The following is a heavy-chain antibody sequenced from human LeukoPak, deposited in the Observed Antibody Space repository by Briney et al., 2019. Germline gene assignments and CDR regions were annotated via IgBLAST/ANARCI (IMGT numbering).Heavy chain of an antibody. CDR1: GFTFSNYA. CDR3: AKDRRDLGYCSSTSCSSRFDP. Sequence: GGSLRLSSAASGFTFSNYAMSWVRQAPGKGLEWVSAISGRGAATYYADSVKGRFTISRDSSKNTLYLQMNSLRAEDTAVYYCAKDRRDLGYCSSTSCSSRFDPWGQGTLVTVSS. D-gene: IGHD2-2*01. V-gene: IGHV3-23*01. CDR2: ISGRGAAT. J-gene: IGHJ5*02.